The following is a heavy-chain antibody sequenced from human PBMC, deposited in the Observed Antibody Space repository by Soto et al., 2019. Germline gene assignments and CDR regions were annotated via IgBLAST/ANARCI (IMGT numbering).Heavy chain of an antibody. Sequence: QVHLQESGPGLVGPSETLSLTCTVSGDSISSSYWNWIRRSPGKGLEWIASIYYGGSTSYNPSLKSRVTISADRSKNQISLKLTSLTAADTAVYYCARDSRGDFFDSWGQGTLVTVSS. CDR1: GDSISSSY. CDR3: ARDSRGDFFDS. CDR2: IYYGGST. V-gene: IGHV4-59*01. D-gene: IGHD1-26*01. J-gene: IGHJ4*02.